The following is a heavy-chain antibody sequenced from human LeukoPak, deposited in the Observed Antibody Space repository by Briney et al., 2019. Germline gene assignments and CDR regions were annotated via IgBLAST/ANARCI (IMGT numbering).Heavy chain of an antibody. Sequence: GGSLRLPRVASGLSFNNYAMNWVRQAPGKGVEWVSRIIGRKGSTFYADPVKGRFTITRDMSKNTLYQRMNSLRAEDTAVYYYAKRAYDYIERAYFDYWGQGSLVTVSS. J-gene: IGHJ4*02. CDR3: AKRAYDYIERAYFDY. V-gene: IGHV3-23*01. CDR2: IIGRKGST. D-gene: IGHD5-12*01. CDR1: GLSFNNYA.